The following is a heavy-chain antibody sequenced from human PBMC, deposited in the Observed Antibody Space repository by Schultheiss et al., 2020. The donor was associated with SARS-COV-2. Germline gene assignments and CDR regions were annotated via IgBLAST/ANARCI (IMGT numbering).Heavy chain of an antibody. CDR1: GDIVSSDSAA. Sequence: SQTLSLTCAISGDIVSSDSAAWNWIRQSPSRGLEWLGRTYYRSKWYNDYAVSVKSRITITSDTSENQFSLQLNSVTPEDTAVYYCAREGDSAMGYWGQGTLVTVSS. V-gene: IGHV6-1*01. CDR3: AREGDSAMGY. CDR2: TYYRSKWYN. D-gene: IGHD2-21*02. J-gene: IGHJ4*02.